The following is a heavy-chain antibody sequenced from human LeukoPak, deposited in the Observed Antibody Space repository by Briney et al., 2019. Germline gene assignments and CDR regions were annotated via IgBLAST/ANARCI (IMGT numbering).Heavy chain of an antibody. CDR1: GFTFSSYW. J-gene: IGHJ6*03. D-gene: IGHD6-13*01. CDR3: ARARAAAGTLVYYYYMDV. V-gene: IGHV3-7*01. Sequence: PGGSLRLSCAASGFTFSSYWMSWVRQAPGKGLEWVANIKQDGSEKYYVDSVKGRFTICRDNAKNSLYLQMNSLRAEDTAVYYCARARAAAGTLVYYYYMDVWGKGTTVTISS. CDR2: IKQDGSEK.